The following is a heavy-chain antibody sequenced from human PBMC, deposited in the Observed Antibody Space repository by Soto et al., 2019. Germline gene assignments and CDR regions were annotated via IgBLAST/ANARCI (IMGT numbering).Heavy chain of an antibody. D-gene: IGHD6-13*01. CDR1: GSSISGYY. CDR2: IYYSGST. CDR3: ARAAGALAY. V-gene: IGHV4-59*01. J-gene: IGHJ4*02. Sequence: LSLTYTVSGSSISGYYWSWIRQPPGKGLEWIGYIYYSGSTNYNPSLKSRVTISVDTSKNQFSLKLSSVTAADTAVYYCARAAGALAYRGQGTLVTVSA.